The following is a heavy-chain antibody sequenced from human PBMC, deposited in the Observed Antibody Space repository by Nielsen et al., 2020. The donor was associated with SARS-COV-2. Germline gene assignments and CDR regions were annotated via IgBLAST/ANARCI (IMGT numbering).Heavy chain of an antibody. J-gene: IGHJ4*02. V-gene: IGHV3-11*03. D-gene: IGHD4-17*01. Sequence: GESLKISCAASGFTVSSNYMSWIRQAPGKGLEWVSNISTSSSYTNYADSVKGRFTISRDNAKNSLYLQMNSLRAEDTAVYYCARHHYGDYVWNDYWGQGTLVTVSS. CDR3: ARHHYGDYVWNDY. CDR1: GFTVSSNY. CDR2: ISTSSSYT.